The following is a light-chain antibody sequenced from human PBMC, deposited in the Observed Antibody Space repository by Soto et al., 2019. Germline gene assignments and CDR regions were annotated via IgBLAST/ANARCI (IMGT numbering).Light chain of an antibody. J-gene: IGKJ4*01. CDR3: KQYNSYPN. CDR1: QSISSW. V-gene: IGKV1-5*03. CDR2: KAS. Sequence: DIQITHSPSTLSASVVDRVTITFRASQSISSWLAWYQQKPGKAPKLLIYKASSLESGVPSRFSGSGSGREFTLTISSLQPDDFATYYCKQYNSYPNFGGGTKVDIK.